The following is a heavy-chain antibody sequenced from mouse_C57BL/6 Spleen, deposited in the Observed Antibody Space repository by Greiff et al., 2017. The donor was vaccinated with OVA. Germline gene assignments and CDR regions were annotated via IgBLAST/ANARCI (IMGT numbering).Heavy chain of an antibody. D-gene: IGHD2-4*01. CDR1: GFTIKNTY. Sequence: EVKLQESVAELVRPGASVKLSCTASGFTIKNTYMHWVKQRPEQGLEWIGRIDPANGNTKYAPKFQGKATITADTSSNTAFLQLSSLTSEDTAIYYCATFNYDDAMDYWGQGTSVTVSS. CDR3: ATFNYDDAMDY. J-gene: IGHJ4*01. V-gene: IGHV14-3*01. CDR2: IDPANGNT.